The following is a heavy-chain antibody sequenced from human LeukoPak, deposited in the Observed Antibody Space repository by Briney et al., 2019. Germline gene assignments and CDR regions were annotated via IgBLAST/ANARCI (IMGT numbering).Heavy chain of an antibody. CDR3: AREAQEAFDI. Sequence: GGSLRLSWAASGXTFSSYSLNWVRQAPGKGLEWVSSMSNSIHYADSVKGRFTISRDNAKNLLYLQMNSLRDEDTAVYYCAREAQEAFDIWGQGTMVTVSS. CDR1: GXTFSSYS. CDR2: MSNSI. J-gene: IGHJ3*02. V-gene: IGHV3-21*06.